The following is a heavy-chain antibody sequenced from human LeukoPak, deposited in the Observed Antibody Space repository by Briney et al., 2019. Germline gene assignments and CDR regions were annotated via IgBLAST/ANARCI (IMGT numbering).Heavy chain of an antibody. J-gene: IGHJ4*02. CDR1: GFTFTSYS. Sequence: GGSLRLSCAASGFTFTSYSMNWVRQAPGKGLEWVSGISSGSRYMYYADSVKGRFTISRDNAKNSLYLQMSGLRAEDTAVYYCATDVRDEYSSGWYPIGYWGQGTLVTVSS. CDR3: ATDVRDEYSSGWYPIGY. V-gene: IGHV3-21*01. CDR2: ISSGSRYM. D-gene: IGHD6-19*01.